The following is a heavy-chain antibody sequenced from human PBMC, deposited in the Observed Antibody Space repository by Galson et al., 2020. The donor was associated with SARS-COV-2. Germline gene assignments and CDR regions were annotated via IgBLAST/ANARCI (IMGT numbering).Heavy chain of an antibody. V-gene: IGHV3-7*05. D-gene: IGHD6-25*01. J-gene: IGHJ4*02. CDR1: GFTISNGW. CDR3: ASWGSGYNY. Sequence: TGGSLRLSCVASGFTISNGWMNWVRQTPARGLEWVANISPHGSVERYVDSVKGRFTISRDNAKNSLFLQMNSLGGEDTAMYYCASWGSGYNYWGQGTLVTVSS. CDR2: ISPHGSVE.